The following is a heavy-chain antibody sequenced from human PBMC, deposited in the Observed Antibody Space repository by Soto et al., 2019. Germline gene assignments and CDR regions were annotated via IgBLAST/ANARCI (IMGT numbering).Heavy chain of an antibody. D-gene: IGHD6-6*01. CDR3: ARDGGPYSSSSRWFDP. V-gene: IGHV1-46*01. Sequence: GASVKVSCKAFGYTFTSYYMHWVRQAPGQGLEWMGIINPSGGSTSYAQKFQGRVTMTRDTSTSTVYMELSSLRSEDTAVYYCARDGGPYSSSSRWFDPWGQGTLVTVSS. CDR1: GYTFTSYY. CDR2: INPSGGST. J-gene: IGHJ5*02.